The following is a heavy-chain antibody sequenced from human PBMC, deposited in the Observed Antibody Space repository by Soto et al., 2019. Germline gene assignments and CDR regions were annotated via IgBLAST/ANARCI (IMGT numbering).Heavy chain of an antibody. J-gene: IGHJ1*01. Sequence: EVQLLESGGDLVQTGGSLRLSCALSGFTFSNYAMNWVRHAPGKGLEWVSAITGSGRSTYYAESVKGRFTIPRDNSRNTLYLQMNSLRAEDTAVYYCANYYGDYSGGEFFQHWGHGTLVTVSS. CDR1: GFTFSNYA. V-gene: IGHV3-23*01. CDR2: ITGSGRST. D-gene: IGHD4-17*01. CDR3: ANYYGDYSGGEFFQH.